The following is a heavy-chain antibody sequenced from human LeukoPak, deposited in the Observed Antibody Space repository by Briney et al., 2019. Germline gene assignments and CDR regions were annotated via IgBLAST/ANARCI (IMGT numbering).Heavy chain of an antibody. D-gene: IGHD4-17*01. V-gene: IGHV1-18*01. Sequence: ASVKVSCKASGYTFTSYGISWVRQAPGQGLEWMGWISAYNGYTNYAQKLQGRVTMTTDTSTNTAYMELRSLRSDDTAVYYCTRALVAYGDDDYWGQGTLVTVSS. CDR3: TRALVAYGDDDY. CDR2: ISAYNGYT. J-gene: IGHJ4*02. CDR1: GYTFTSYG.